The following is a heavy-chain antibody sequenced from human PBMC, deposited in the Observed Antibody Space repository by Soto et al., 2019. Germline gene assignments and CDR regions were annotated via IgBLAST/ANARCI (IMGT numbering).Heavy chain of an antibody. CDR2: MHHSGSI. D-gene: IGHD2-15*01. CDR3: ARVCRSGGSCLRYDAFDI. J-gene: IGHJ3*02. Sequence: SETLSLTCSVSGDSISNNKWWSWVRQPPGKGLEWIGEMHHSGSIHYNASLKSRATLSVDKSRNQFSLQLTSVTAADTALYYCARVCRSGGSCLRYDAFDIRGQRTTVTGSS. V-gene: IGHV4-4*02. CDR1: GDSISNNKW.